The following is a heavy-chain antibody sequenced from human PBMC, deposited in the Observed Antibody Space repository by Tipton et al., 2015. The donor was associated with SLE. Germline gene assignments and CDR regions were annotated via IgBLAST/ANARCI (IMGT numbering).Heavy chain of an antibody. CDR1: GVSISTYY. D-gene: IGHD2-2*01. CDR3: ARSTDQNWFDP. V-gene: IGHV4-4*07. J-gene: IGHJ5*02. Sequence: TLSLTCSVSGVSISTYYWSWIRQPAGKGLEWIGRIYTSGSTNYNPSLKSRVTISVDTSKNQFSLKLNSVTAADTAVYYCARSTDQNWFDPWGQGTLVTVSS. CDR2: IYTSGST.